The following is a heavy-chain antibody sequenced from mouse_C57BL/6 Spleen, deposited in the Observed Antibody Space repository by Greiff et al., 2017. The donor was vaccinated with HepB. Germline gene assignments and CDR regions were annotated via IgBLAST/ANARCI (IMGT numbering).Heavy chain of an antibody. Sequence: VQLQQPGAELVKPGASVKLSCKASGYTFTSYWMHWVKQRPGQGLEWIGMIHPNSGSNNYNEKFKSKATLTVDKSSSTAYMQLSILTSEDSAVYYCARKVYYDYDVGYFDYWGQGTTLTVSS. CDR1: GYTFTSYW. V-gene: IGHV1-64*01. CDR2: IHPNSGSN. CDR3: ARKVYYDYDVGYFDY. D-gene: IGHD2-4*01. J-gene: IGHJ2*01.